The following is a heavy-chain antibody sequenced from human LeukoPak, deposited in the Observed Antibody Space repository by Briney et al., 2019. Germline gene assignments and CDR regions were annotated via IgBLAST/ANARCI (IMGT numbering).Heavy chain of an antibody. CDR2: ISYDGSNK. D-gene: IGHD4-17*01. V-gene: IGHV3-30*18. CDR1: GFTFSSYG. Sequence: PGGSLRLSCAASGFTFSSYGMHWVRQAPGKGLEWVAVISYDGSNKYYADSVKGRFTISRDNSKNTLYLQMNSLRAEDTAVYYCAKDYLRYYFDYWGQGTLVTVSS. CDR3: AKDYLRYYFDY. J-gene: IGHJ4*02.